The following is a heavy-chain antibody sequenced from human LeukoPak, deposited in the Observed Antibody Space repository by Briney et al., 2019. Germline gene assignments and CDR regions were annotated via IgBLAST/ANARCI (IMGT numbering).Heavy chain of an antibody. Sequence: ASVKVSCKASGYTFTGYYMHWVRQAPGQGLEWMGWINPNSGGTNYAQKFQGRVTMTRDTSISTAYMELSRLRSDDTAVYYCARRHSSGWYVIDYWGQGTLVTVSS. J-gene: IGHJ4*02. V-gene: IGHV1-2*02. CDR2: INPNSGGT. CDR3: ARRHSSGWYVIDY. CDR1: GYTFTGYY. D-gene: IGHD6-19*01.